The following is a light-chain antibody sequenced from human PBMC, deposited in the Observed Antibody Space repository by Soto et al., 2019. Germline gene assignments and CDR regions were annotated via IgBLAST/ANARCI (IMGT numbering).Light chain of an antibody. J-gene: IGLJ1*01. V-gene: IGLV2-14*01. CDR1: SSDVGAYNY. CDR2: EVS. CDR3: SSYTTSRAYV. Sequence: QSALTQPASVSGSPGQSITISCTGTSSDVGAYNYVSWYQQQSGKAPKLMIHEVSNRPSGVSNRFSGSKYGNTASLTISGLQAEDEADYYCSSYTTSRAYVFGIGTKVTVL.